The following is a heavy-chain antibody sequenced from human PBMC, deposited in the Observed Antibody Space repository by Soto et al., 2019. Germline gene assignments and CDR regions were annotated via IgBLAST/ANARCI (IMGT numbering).Heavy chain of an antibody. CDR1: GGSMNDVTHY. J-gene: IGHJ6*02. D-gene: IGHD3-9*01. V-gene: IGHV4-39*01. Sequence: QLQLQESGPRLVKPSETLSLTCSVSGGSMNDVTHYWAWIRQPPGKGLEWIATTYYSGSTHYNSSLTMRATLPAATSHNQFSLELTSVTAADTAVYHCASARYFGVDVWGQGTTVIVSS. CDR2: TYYSGST. CDR3: ASARYFGVDV.